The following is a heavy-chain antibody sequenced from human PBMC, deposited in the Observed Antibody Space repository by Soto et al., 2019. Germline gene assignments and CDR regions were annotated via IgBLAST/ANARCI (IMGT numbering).Heavy chain of an antibody. CDR1: GGSISSYY. V-gene: IGHV4-59*01. CDR2: IYSSGST. CDR3: ARERLRGPKTYYYGLDV. Sequence: SETLSLTCTVSGGSISSYYWNWIRQPPGKGLEWIGYIYSSGSTNYNPSLKRRVSISVDTAMNQFSLRLSSVTAADTAVYYCARERLRGPKTYYYGLDVWGQGTTVTVSS. D-gene: IGHD5-12*01. J-gene: IGHJ6*02.